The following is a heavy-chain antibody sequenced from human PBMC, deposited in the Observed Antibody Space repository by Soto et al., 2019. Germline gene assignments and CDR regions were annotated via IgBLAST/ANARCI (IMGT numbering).Heavy chain of an antibody. CDR2: ISGSGDST. J-gene: IGHJ5*02. Sequence: EVQLLESGGNLVQPGGSLRLSCAASGFTFGTYAMSWVRQAPGKGLEWVSSISGSGDSTYYAGSVKGRFTISRDNSKNTLYLQMNSLRAEDTAVYYCAKDRSVDTRDWFDPWGQGTLVTVSS. CDR1: GFTFGTYA. CDR3: AKDRSVDTRDWFDP. D-gene: IGHD5-18*01. V-gene: IGHV3-23*01.